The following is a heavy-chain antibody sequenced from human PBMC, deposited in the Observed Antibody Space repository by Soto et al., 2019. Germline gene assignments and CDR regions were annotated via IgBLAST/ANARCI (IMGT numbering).Heavy chain of an antibody. CDR2: IIPIFGTP. CDR1: GGTFNSYG. V-gene: IGHV1-69*06. CDR3: ARDSEMIRIEFGALGV. J-gene: IGHJ3*01. Sequence: QVHLVQSGAEVKKPGSSVKVSCKVSGGTFNSYGISWVRQAPGQGLEWMGGIIPIFGTPIYAQKFQGRVTISADKSTSTAYMEVTSLRSEDAAVYFCARDSEMIRIEFGALGVWGQGTKVTVS. D-gene: IGHD3-10*01.